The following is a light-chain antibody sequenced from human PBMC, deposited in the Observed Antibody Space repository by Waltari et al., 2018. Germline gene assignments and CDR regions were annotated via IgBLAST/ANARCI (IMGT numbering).Light chain of an antibody. J-gene: IGKJ2*01. Sequence: ETVMTQSPATLSVSPGERVTLSCRASQSVSSNVAWYQQRPGRAPRLLFYAASTRATGLAARFSGSGSGTQCTLTISSLQSEDFAVYFCQQYDNWPLTFGQGTKLEIK. V-gene: IGKV3-15*01. CDR3: QQYDNWPLT. CDR1: QSVSSN. CDR2: AAS.